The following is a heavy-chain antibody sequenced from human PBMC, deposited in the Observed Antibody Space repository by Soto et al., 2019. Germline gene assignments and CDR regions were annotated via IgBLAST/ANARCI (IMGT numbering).Heavy chain of an antibody. Sequence: SETLSLTCTVSDGSISSYYWSWIRQPPGKGLEWIGYIYYSGSTNYNPSLKSRVTISVDTSKNQFSLKLSSVTAADTAVYYCARVSRTLYFDSSGWSNFDYWGQGTLVTVSS. CDR3: ARVSRTLYFDSSGWSNFDY. D-gene: IGHD6-19*01. V-gene: IGHV4-59*01. J-gene: IGHJ4*02. CDR2: IYYSGST. CDR1: DGSISSYY.